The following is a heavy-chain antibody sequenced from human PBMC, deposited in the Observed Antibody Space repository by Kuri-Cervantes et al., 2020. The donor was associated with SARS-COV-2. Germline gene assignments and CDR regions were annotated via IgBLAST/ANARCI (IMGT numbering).Heavy chain of an antibody. J-gene: IGHJ4*02. D-gene: IGHD6-13*01. CDR3: ARRAGYSSSWYFDY. V-gene: IGHV5-51*01. Sequence: KVSCKNSGYSFASYWVDWVRQMPGKGLEWMGIIYPGDSGTRYSPSFQGQVTISADKSISTAYLQWSSLKASDTAMYYCARRAGYSSSWYFDYWGQGTLVTVSS. CDR1: GYSFASYW. CDR2: IYPGDSGT.